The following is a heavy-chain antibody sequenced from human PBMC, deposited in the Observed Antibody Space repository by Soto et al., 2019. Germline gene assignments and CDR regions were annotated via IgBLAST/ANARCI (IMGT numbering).Heavy chain of an antibody. CDR1: GGSISSGGYS. CDR3: ARDSVAGGDHFDF. V-gene: IGHV4-30-2*01. Sequence: SETLSLTCVVSGGSISSGGYSWSWIRQPPGKGLEWIGYIYHSGSTYYNPSLKSRVTISLDRSKNQFSLKLSSVTAADTAVYYCARDSVAGGDHFDFWGQGTLVTVSS. CDR2: IYHSGST. D-gene: IGHD6-19*01. J-gene: IGHJ4*02.